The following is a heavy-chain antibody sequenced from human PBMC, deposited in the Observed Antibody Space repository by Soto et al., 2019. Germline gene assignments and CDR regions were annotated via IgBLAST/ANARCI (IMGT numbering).Heavy chain of an antibody. Sequence: VQLVESGGGVVQPGRSLRLSCAASGFTFSSYGMHWVRQAPGKGLEWVAVIWYDGSNKYYADSVKGRFTISRDNSKNTLYLQMNSLRAEDTAVYYCARAYSSSWSAFDYWGQGTLVTVSS. V-gene: IGHV3-33*01. CDR3: ARAYSSSWSAFDY. CDR2: IWYDGSNK. CDR1: GFTFSSYG. J-gene: IGHJ4*02. D-gene: IGHD6-13*01.